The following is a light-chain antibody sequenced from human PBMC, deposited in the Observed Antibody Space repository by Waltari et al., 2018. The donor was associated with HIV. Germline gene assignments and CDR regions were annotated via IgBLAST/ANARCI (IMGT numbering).Light chain of an antibody. CDR2: DNS. V-gene: IGLV3-21*02. CDR3: QVWDSSSDDWV. J-gene: IGLJ3*02. CDR1: NMGGKN. Sequence: SYVLTQPPSVSVAPGQTASMTCGGNNMGGKNVHWYQQKPGQDPVLVVYDNSGRPSGIPGRTSGAKSGNTATLTVSRVEAGDEADYYCQVWDSSSDDWVFGGGTKLTVL.